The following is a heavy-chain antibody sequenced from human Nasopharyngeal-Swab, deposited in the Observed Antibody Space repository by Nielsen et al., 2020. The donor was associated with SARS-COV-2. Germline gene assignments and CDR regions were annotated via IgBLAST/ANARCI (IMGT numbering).Heavy chain of an antibody. V-gene: IGHV3-73*01. CDR2: IRSKANSYAT. J-gene: IGHJ4*02. D-gene: IGHD1-14*01. Sequence: GSLRLSCAASGLTFSGSAMHWVRQASGKGLEWVGRIRSKANSYATAYAASVKGRFTISRDDSKNTAYLQMNSLKTEDTAVYYCTSRNPETGSYWGQGTLVTVSS. CDR1: GLTFSGSA. CDR3: TSRNPETGSY.